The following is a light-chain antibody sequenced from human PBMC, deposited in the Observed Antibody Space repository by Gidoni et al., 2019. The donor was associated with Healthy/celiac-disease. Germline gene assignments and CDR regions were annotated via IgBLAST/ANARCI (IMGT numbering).Light chain of an antibody. CDR2: YDS. J-gene: IGLJ1*01. CDR1: NIGSKS. V-gene: IGLV3-21*04. CDR3: QVWDSSSDHPGYV. Sequence: SYVLTQPPSVSVAPGTPARITCGGNNIGSKSVHWYQQKPGQAPVLVIYYDSDRPSGIPERFSGSNSGNTATLTISRVEAGDEADYYCQVWDSSSDHPGYVFGTGTKVTVL.